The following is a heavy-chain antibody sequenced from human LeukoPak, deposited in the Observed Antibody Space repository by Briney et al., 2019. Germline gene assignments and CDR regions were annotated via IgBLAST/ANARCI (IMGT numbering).Heavy chain of an antibody. CDR2: LSGSGSST. V-gene: IGHV3-23*01. CDR1: GFTFGNYA. J-gene: IGHJ1*01. Sequence: GGSLRHSCTASGFTFGNYAMSWVRQAPGMGLEWVSALSGSGSSTFYADSVKGRFTISRDNSKNTLYLQMRSLIFEDTAVYYCANVIIAAVGYEYFQYWGQGTLVSVSS. CDR3: ANVIIAAVGYEYFQY. D-gene: IGHD6-13*01.